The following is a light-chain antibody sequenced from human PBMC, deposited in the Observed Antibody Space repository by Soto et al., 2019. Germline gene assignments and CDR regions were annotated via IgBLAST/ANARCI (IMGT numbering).Light chain of an antibody. CDR1: QAIGYS. CDR3: QQYNSDPRT. V-gene: IGKV1-16*02. CDR2: AAA. J-gene: IGKJ1*01. Sequence: DIPMTQSPSSLSASVGARVTITCRASQAIGYSLGWFQQRPGKAPKSLIYAAATLQSGVPSKFSGSGSGTHFTLSIRSLQPEDFGTYYCQQYNSDPRTFGQGTKVEIK.